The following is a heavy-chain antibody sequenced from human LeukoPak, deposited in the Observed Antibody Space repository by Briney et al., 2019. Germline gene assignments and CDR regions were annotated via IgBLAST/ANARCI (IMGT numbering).Heavy chain of an antibody. D-gene: IGHD6-13*01. V-gene: IGHV3-7*01. J-gene: IGHJ4*02. CDR2: IKPDGSVG. Sequence: GGSLRLSCAASGFTFSNYWMTWVRQAPGRGLEWVANIKPDGSVGYYVDSVRGRFIISRDNAGNSLYLQMNSLRVEDTAVYYCTQNLVAAAGDHWGQGALLIVSS. CDR1: GFTFSNYW. CDR3: TQNLVAAAGDH.